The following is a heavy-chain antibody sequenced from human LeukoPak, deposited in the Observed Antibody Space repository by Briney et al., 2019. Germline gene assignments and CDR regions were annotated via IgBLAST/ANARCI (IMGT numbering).Heavy chain of an antibody. D-gene: IGHD6-6*01. J-gene: IGHJ4*02. CDR3: ARGEWGSSPFDY. V-gene: IGHV3-21*01. Sequence: GGSLMLSCAASGFTFSSYSMNWGRQAPGKGLEWVSFISSSSSHIYYADSVKGRFTISRDNAKNSLYLQMNSLRAEDTAVYYCARGEWGSSPFDYWGQGTLVTVSS. CDR2: ISSSSSHI. CDR1: GFTFSSYS.